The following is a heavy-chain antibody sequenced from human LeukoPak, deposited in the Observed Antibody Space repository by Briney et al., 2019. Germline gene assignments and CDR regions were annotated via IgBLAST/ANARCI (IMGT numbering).Heavy chain of an antibody. CDR3: ARWLAAAALYFDY. Sequence: PSETLSLTCTVSGGSISSYYWSWIRQPPGKGLEWIGYIYYSGSTNYNPSLKSRVTISVDTSKNQFSLKLSSVTAADTAVYYCARWLAAAALYFDYWGQGTLVTVSS. D-gene: IGHD6-13*01. V-gene: IGHV4-59*12. CDR2: IYYSGST. CDR1: GGSISSYY. J-gene: IGHJ4*02.